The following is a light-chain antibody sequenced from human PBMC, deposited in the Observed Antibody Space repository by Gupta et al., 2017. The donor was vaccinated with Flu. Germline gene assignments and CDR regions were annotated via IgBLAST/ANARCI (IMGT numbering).Light chain of an antibody. CDR2: DAS. V-gene: IGKV3-11*01. CDR1: QSVGSY. Sequence: EIVLTQSPATLSLPPGERATLSCRASQSVGSYIAWYQQKPGQAPGLLIYDASNRATGFPARFSGSGSETDVTLTISSLEPEDSAVYYCQQRSNWPPSLSFGGGTKVEIK. J-gene: IGKJ4*01. CDR3: QQRSNWPPSLS.